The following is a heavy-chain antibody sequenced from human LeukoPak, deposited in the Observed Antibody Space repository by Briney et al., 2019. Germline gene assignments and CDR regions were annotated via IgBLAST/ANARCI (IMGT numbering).Heavy chain of an antibody. V-gene: IGHV4-59*12. D-gene: IGHD6-13*01. CDR1: GGSISSYY. CDR2: IYYSEST. J-gene: IGHJ4*02. CDR3: ARQIASAGTAGFDF. Sequence: PSETLSLTCTVSGGSISSYYWSWIRQPPGKGLEWIGYIYYSESTNYNPSLKSRVTISVDTSKNQFSLRLRSVTAADTAVYYCARQIASAGTAGFDFWGQGALVTASS.